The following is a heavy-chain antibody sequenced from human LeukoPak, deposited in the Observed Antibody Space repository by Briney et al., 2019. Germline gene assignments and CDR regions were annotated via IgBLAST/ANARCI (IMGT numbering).Heavy chain of an antibody. D-gene: IGHD3-9*01. V-gene: IGHV3-30-3*01. Sequence: GGSLRLSCVASGFTFRNYAMNWVRQAPGKGLEWVAVISYDGNNKYYAGSVKGRFTTSRDNSKNTLHLGMSSLRVEDTAVYYCARDLVLYDTLTGHDKWGQGTLVTVSS. CDR1: GFTFRNYA. J-gene: IGHJ4*02. CDR3: ARDLVLYDTLTGHDK. CDR2: ISYDGNNK.